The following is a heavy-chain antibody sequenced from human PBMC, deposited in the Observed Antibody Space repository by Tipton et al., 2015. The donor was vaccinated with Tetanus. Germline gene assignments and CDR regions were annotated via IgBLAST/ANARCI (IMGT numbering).Heavy chain of an antibody. J-gene: IGHJ5*02. V-gene: IGHV4-31*03. CDR2: IYYSGDT. CDR1: GASISGSGYF. Sequence: TLSLTCTVSGASISGSGYFWNWVRQHPEKGLEWIGYIYYSGDTYINPSLKSRVSMSVDTSKNQVSLKLRSETAEDTAVYYCARDQGGGRVVRLNWFDPWGQGVLVTVSS. CDR3: ARDQGGGRVVRLNWFDP. D-gene: IGHD6-6*01.